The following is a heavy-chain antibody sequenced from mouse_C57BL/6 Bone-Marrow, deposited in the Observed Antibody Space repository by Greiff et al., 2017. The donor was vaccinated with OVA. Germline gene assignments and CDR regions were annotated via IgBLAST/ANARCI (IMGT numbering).Heavy chain of an antibody. CDR3: ARGVGAY. CDR1: GFTFSSYA. J-gene: IGHJ2*01. Sequence: EVNVVESGGGLVKPGGSLKLSCAASGFTFSSYAMSWVRQTPEKRLEWVATISDGGSYTYYPDNVKGRFTISRDNAKNNLYLQMSHLKSEDTAMYYCARGVGAYWGQGTTLTVSS. CDR2: ISDGGSYT. D-gene: IGHD3-1*01. V-gene: IGHV5-4*03.